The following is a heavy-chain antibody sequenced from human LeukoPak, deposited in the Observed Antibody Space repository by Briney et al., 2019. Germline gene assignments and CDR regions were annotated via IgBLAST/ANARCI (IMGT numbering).Heavy chain of an antibody. Sequence: PGRTLRLSCAASGFTFSSYCMNWVRQAPGKGLEWVANIKQDGSEKYYVHSVKGRFTFSRDNAKNSLYLQMNSLRPEDTAVYFCARAMDVWGQGTTVTASS. J-gene: IGHJ6*02. CDR2: IKQDGSEK. CDR3: ARAMDV. V-gene: IGHV3-7*01. CDR1: GFTFSSYC.